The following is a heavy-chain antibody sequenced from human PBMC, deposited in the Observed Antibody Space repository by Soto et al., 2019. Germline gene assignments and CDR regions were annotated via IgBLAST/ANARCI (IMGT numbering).Heavy chain of an antibody. CDR2: IYYSGST. J-gene: IGHJ4*02. CDR1: GGSISSYY. CDR3: ARRWGDYFDY. V-gene: IGHV4-59*08. Sequence: SDTLSLTYTVSGGSISSYYWSWIRQPPGKGLEWIGYIYYSGSTNYNPSLKSRVTISVDTSKNQFSLKLSSVTAADTAVYYCARRWGDYFDYWGQGTLVTVSS. D-gene: IGHD3-16*01.